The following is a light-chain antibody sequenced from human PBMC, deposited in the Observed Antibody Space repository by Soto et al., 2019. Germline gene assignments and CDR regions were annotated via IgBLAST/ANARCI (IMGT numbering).Light chain of an antibody. J-gene: IGLJ3*02. Sequence: QSALTQPRSVSGSPGQSVTISCTGTTGDVGGSGHVSWYQQHPGKAPKLVIYDVNQRPSGVPDRFSGSKSGNTASLTISGLQDEDESDYYCCSHAGSLTWVFGGGTKVTVL. CDR3: CSHAGSLTWV. CDR2: DVN. V-gene: IGLV2-11*01. CDR1: TGDVGGSGH.